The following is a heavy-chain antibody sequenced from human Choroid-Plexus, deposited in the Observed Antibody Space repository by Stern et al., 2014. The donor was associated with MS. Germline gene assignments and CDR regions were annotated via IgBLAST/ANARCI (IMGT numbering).Heavy chain of an antibody. J-gene: IGHJ5*02. D-gene: IGHD2/OR15-2a*01. V-gene: IGHV3-30*18. CDR2: VSYDGSNK. CDR1: CFTFGRCA. CDR3: AKDRQYLTYFFDH. Sequence: QVQLVESGAGLAQPRRPLRLSCVASCFTFGRCAKHWVPLAPGKALGWVADVSYDGSNKYYADSVKGRVTISRDNSQNTLYMQMSSLRPEDTAVYYCAKDRQYLTYFFDHWGQGSLVTVSS.